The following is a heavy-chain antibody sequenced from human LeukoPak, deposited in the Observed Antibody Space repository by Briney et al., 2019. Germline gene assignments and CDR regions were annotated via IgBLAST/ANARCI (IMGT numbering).Heavy chain of an antibody. V-gene: IGHV3-30*02. D-gene: IGHD4-17*01. Sequence: PGGSLRLSCAASGFTFSSYGMHWVRQAPGKGLEWVAFIRYDGSNKYYADSVKGRFTISRDNSKNTLYLQMNSLRAEDTAVYYCAKDQTVTLRLNWYFDLWGRGTLVTVSS. CDR1: GFTFSSYG. J-gene: IGHJ2*01. CDR2: IRYDGSNK. CDR3: AKDQTVTLRLNWYFDL.